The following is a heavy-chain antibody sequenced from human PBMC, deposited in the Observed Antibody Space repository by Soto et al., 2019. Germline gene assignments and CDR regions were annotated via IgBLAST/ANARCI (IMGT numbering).Heavy chain of an antibody. J-gene: IGHJ4*02. CDR3: ARDLGYYDSSGYFDY. Sequence: GGSLRLSCAASGFTFSDYYMSWIRQAPGKGLEWVSYISSSGTIISDTDSVKGRFTISRDNAKNSLYLQMNSLRAEDTAVYYCARDLGYYDSSGYFDYWGQGTLVTVSS. CDR1: GFTFSDYY. D-gene: IGHD3-22*01. V-gene: IGHV3-11*01. CDR2: ISSSGTII.